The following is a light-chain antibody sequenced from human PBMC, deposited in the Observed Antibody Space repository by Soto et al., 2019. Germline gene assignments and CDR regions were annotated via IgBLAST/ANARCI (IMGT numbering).Light chain of an antibody. CDR1: QSLLHLNGNNY. V-gene: IGKV2-28*01. CDR2: LGS. CDR3: MQALQNPVT. J-gene: IGKJ5*01. Sequence: DIVMTQSPLSLPVTPGEPASISCRSSQSLLHLNGNNYLDWYLQKPGQSPQLLIYLGSNRASGGPDRFSGSGSGTDFTLKISRVEAEDVGIYYCMQALQNPVTFGQGTRLEIK.